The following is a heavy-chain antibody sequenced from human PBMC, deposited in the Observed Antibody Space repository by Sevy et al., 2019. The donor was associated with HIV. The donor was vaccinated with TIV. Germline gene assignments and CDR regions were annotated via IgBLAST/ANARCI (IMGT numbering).Heavy chain of an antibody. Sequence: SETLSLTCTVSGGSISSYYWSWIRQPPGKGLEWIGYIYYSGSTNYNPSLKSRVTISVDTSKNQFSLKLSSVTAADTAVYYCARTGGGRQTYYYDSSGYPNAFDIRGQGTMVTVSS. V-gene: IGHV4-59*01. D-gene: IGHD3-22*01. CDR3: ARTGGGRQTYYYDSSGYPNAFDI. CDR1: GGSISSYY. J-gene: IGHJ3*02. CDR2: IYYSGST.